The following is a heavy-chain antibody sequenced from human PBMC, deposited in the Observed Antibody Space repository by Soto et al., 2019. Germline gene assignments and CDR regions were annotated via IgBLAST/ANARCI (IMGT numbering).Heavy chain of an antibody. D-gene: IGHD1-26*01. CDR1: GYSISGITW. Sequence: PSETLSLTCAVSGYSISGITWWGWIRQPPGKGLEWIGYIYYSGTTYYNPSLKSRVTMSVDTSKNQFSLKLTSVTAVDTAVYYCARREIQGPIDYWGQGTLVTVS. CDR2: IYYSGTT. CDR3: ARREIQGPIDY. J-gene: IGHJ4*02. V-gene: IGHV4-28*01.